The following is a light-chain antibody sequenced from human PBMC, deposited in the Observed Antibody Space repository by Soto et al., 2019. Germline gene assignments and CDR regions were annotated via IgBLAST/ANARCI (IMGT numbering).Light chain of an antibody. CDR3: QQYHTSPLT. CDR1: QSISSGY. Sequence: EILITQSPATLSVSPGETATLSCRASQSISSGYLAGYQQHPGLAPRLLIFDASSRDTGIPDRFSGIGSGTDFTLTISRLEPEDFALYYCQQYHTSPLTFGQGTKLDIK. CDR2: DAS. V-gene: IGKV3D-20*01. J-gene: IGKJ1*01.